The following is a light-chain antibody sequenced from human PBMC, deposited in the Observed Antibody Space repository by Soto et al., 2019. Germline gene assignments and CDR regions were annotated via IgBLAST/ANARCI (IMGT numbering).Light chain of an antibody. J-gene: IGKJ1*01. V-gene: IGKV1-39*01. CDR1: QSISSY. CDR2: AAS. Sequence: DIQMTQSPSSLPASVGDRVTITCRASQSISSYLNWYQQKPGKAPKLLIYAASSLQSGVPSRFSGSGSGTDFTLIISSLQPEDFATYYCQQSYSTPQTFGQGTKVDIK. CDR3: QQSYSTPQT.